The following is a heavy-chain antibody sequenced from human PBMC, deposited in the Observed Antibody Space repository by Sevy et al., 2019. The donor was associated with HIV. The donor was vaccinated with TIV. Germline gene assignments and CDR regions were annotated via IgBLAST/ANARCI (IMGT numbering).Heavy chain of an antibody. Sequence: SETLSLTCTVSGGSISSFYWNWIRQSPGKGLEWIGYISYSGGTNYNPSLKSRVTISVDTSKNQFSLKLGSVTAADTAVYYCARGIFSYGYWREFDYWGQGNLVTVSS. CDR1: GGSISSFY. V-gene: IGHV4-59*01. J-gene: IGHJ4*02. CDR2: ISYSGGT. CDR3: ARGIFSYGYWREFDY. D-gene: IGHD5-18*01.